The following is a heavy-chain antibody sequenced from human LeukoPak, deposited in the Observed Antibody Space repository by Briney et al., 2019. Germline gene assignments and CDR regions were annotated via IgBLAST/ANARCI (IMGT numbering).Heavy chain of an antibody. CDR1: GYTFTSYY. CDR2: INPIGCST. CDR3: ARGFALYYYDSSGYYLDY. D-gene: IGHD3-22*01. V-gene: IGHV1-46*01. Sequence: ASVKVSCKASGYTFTSYYMHWVRQAPGQGVEWMGIINPIGCSTSYAQVFQGRGTMTRDTSTSTVYMELSRMRSEDTAVYYCARGFALYYYDSSGYYLDYWGQGTLVTVSS. J-gene: IGHJ4*02.